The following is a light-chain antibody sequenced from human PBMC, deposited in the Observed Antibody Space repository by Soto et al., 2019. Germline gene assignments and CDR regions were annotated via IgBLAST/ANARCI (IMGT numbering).Light chain of an antibody. V-gene: IGKV4-1*01. Sequence: DIVMTQSPDSLAVSLGERATINCNSGQSVLYSSNNKNYLAWYQQKPGKAPKLLIYDASSLESWVPSRFSGSGSGTEFTLSISSLQPDDFATYYCQQYNSYSPRTFGQGTKVDIK. CDR1: QSVLYSSNNKNY. CDR2: DAS. CDR3: QQYNSYSPRT. J-gene: IGKJ1*01.